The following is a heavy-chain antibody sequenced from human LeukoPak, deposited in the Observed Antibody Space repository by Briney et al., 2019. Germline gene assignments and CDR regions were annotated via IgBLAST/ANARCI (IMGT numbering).Heavy chain of an antibody. J-gene: IGHJ4*02. CDR2: IYATGTT. D-gene: IGHD6-19*01. CDR1: GVSISTYY. Sequence: PSETLSLTCSVSGVSISTYYWSWIRQPPGKGLEWIGFIYATGTTGYNPSLRSRVTISVDATKNQFSLKLSSVTAADTAVYYCARGSSSGWYAVYWGQGTLVTVSS. CDR3: ARGSSSGWYAVY. V-gene: IGHV4-59*12.